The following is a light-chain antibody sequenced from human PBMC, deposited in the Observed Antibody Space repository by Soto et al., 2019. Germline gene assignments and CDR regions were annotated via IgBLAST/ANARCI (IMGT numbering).Light chain of an antibody. J-gene: IGKJ5*01. CDR3: QQYINAHIT. Sequence: DIQMTQSPSALSASIGDRITITCRASQDSSNFLVWYRQKPWSHPQLLLSGAPALQPGVPSRLSGSGSGTDFILTIDNCQPEDVATYYCQQYINAHITFGQGTRL. CDR2: GAP. CDR1: QDSSNF. V-gene: IGKV1-27*01.